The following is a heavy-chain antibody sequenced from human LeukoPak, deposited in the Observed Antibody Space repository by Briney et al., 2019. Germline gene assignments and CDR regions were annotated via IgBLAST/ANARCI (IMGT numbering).Heavy chain of an antibody. J-gene: IGHJ4*02. D-gene: IGHD3-22*01. V-gene: IGHV4-4*09. CDR3: ARLDDREKFDS. CDR2: TYTSVTT. Sequence: SETLSLTCTVSGGSISRYYWSWIRQPPGKGLEWIGFTYTSVTTKYNLSLQSRVTISVDTSKSQLSLKVSSVTASDAAVYYCARLDDREKFDSWGQGTLVTVSS. CDR1: GGSISRYY.